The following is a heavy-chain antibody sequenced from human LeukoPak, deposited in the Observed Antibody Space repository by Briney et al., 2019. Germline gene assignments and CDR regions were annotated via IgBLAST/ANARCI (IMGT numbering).Heavy chain of an antibody. CDR3: ARESATSGSSD. CDR2: VFTSGNT. D-gene: IGHD3-10*01. Sequence: SETLSLTCTVSGDSIRGNYYWNWIRQPAGQGLEWIGRVFTSGNTNYNPSLESRVTISLDASKDRFSLKLSSVTAADTAFYYCARESATSGSSDWGQGTLVTVSS. J-gene: IGHJ4*02. V-gene: IGHV4-61*02. CDR1: GDSIRGNYY.